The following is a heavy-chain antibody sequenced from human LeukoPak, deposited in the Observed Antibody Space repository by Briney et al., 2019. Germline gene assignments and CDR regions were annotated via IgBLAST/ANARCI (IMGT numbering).Heavy chain of an antibody. CDR2: INHSGST. J-gene: IGHJ1*01. V-gene: IGHV4-34*01. CDR3: ARLKYYYDSSGYRAEYFQH. Sequence: SETLSLTCAVYGGSFSGYYWSWIRQPPGKGLEWTGEINHSGSTNYNPSLKSRVTISVDTSKNQFSLKLSSVTAADTAVYYCARLKYYYDSSGYRAEYFQHWGQGTLVTVSS. D-gene: IGHD3-22*01. CDR1: GGSFSGYY.